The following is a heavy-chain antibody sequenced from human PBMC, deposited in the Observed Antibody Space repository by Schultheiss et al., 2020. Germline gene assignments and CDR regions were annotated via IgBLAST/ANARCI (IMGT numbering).Heavy chain of an antibody. CDR1: GGSISSSSYY. CDR2: IYYSGST. CDR3: ARHTILFDY. J-gene: IGHJ4*02. Sequence: SETLSLTCTVSGGSISSSSYYWGWIRQPPGKGLEWIGSIYYSGSTYYNPSLKSRVTISVDTSKNQFSLKLSSVTAADTAVYYCARHTILFDYWGQGTLVTVSS. D-gene: IGHD3-3*01. V-gene: IGHV4-39*01.